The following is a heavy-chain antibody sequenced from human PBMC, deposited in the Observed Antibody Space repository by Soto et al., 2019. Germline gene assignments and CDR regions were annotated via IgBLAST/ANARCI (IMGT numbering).Heavy chain of an antibody. Sequence: QVQLVESGGSVVQPGGCRRLSCAASGFSFIYYGLHWVRQAPGKGLEWLALITHDGYNRYYADSVKGRFTISRDNSKNTIFLQMNSLKSEDTAVYYCAKGGSFDIWGQGTPVTVSS. D-gene: IGHD6-6*01. CDR1: GFSFIYYG. CDR3: AKGGSFDI. J-gene: IGHJ4*02. V-gene: IGHV3-30*18. CDR2: ITHDGYNR.